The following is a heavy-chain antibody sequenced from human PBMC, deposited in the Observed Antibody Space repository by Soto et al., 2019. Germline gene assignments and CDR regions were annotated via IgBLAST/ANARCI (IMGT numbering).Heavy chain of an antibody. CDR2: IKSKTDGGTT. CDR1: GFTFSNAW. D-gene: IGHD3-10*01. J-gene: IGHJ4*02. CDR3: TTDLAMVRGVIRDFDY. V-gene: IGHV3-15*01. Sequence: GGSLRLSCAASGFTFSNAWMSWVRQAPGKGLEWVCRIKSKTDGGTTDYAAPVKGRFTISRDDSKNTLYLQMNSLKTEDTAVYYCTTDLAMVRGVIRDFDYWGQGTLVTVSS.